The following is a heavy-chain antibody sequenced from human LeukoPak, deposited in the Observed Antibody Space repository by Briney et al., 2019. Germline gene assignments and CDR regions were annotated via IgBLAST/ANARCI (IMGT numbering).Heavy chain of an antibody. V-gene: IGHV3-23*01. D-gene: IGHD3-3*01. Sequence: PGGSLRLSCAATGFTFSSYAMSWVRQAPGKGLEWVPAISGSGGSTYYADSVKGRFTISRDNSKNTLYLQMNSLRAEDTAVYYCAKGVADYFDYWGQGTLVTVSS. J-gene: IGHJ4*02. CDR2: ISGSGGST. CDR1: GFTFSSYA. CDR3: AKGVADYFDY.